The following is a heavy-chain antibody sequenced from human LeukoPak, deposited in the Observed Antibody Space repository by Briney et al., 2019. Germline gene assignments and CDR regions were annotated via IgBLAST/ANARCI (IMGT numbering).Heavy chain of an antibody. CDR2: INPSGGST. CDR3: ARDPLRYSSSWYYFDY. Sequence: ASVKVSCKASGYTFASYYMHWVRQAPGQGLEWMGIINPSGGSTSYAQKFQGRVTMTRDTSTSTAYMELSSLRSEDTAVYYCARDPLRYSSSWYYFDYWGQGTLVTVSS. D-gene: IGHD6-13*01. CDR1: GYTFASYY. V-gene: IGHV1-46*01. J-gene: IGHJ4*02.